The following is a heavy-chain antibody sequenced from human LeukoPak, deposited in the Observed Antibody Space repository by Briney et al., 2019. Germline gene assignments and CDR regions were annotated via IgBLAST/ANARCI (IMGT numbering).Heavy chain of an antibody. Sequence: GSLRLSCTASGFTFSSYAMSWVRQAPGKGLEWVSAISGSGGSTYYADSVKGRFTISRDNSKNTLYLQMNSLRAEDTAVYYCAKDSEIVATNLLDYWGQGTLVTVSS. CDR3: AKDSEIVATNLLDY. CDR2: ISGSGGST. D-gene: IGHD5-12*01. CDR1: GFTFSSYA. J-gene: IGHJ4*02. V-gene: IGHV3-23*01.